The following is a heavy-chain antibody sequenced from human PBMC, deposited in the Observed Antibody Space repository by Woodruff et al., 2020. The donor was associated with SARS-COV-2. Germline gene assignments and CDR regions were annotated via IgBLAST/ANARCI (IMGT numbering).Heavy chain of an antibody. CDR3: SRGDDILTGWGAFDI. D-gene: IGHD3-9*01. Sequence: RGLEWLGRTYYRSKWYNDYAVSVKSRITINPDTSKNQFSLQLNSVTPEDTAVYYCSRGDDILTGWGAFDIWGQGTM. V-gene: IGHV6-1*01. CDR2: TYYRSKWYN. J-gene: IGHJ3*02.